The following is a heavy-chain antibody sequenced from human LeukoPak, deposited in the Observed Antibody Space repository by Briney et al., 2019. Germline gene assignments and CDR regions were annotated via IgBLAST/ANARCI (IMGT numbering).Heavy chain of an antibody. CDR1: GYTFTSYG. CDR3: ARGMDLYSSSFLFGALDI. Sequence: ASVKVSCKASGYTFTSYGISWVRQAPGQGLEWMGWISAYNGNTNYAQKLQGRVTMTTDTSTSTAYMELRSLRSDDTAVYYCARGMDLYSSSFLFGALDIWVEGRKVSV. CDR2: ISAYNGNT. V-gene: IGHV1-18*01. D-gene: IGHD6-13*01. J-gene: IGHJ3*02.